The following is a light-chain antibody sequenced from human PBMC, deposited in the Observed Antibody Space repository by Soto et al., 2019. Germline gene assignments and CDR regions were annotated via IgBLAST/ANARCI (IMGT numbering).Light chain of an antibody. CDR2: SAS. CDR3: QQSYLTPYT. J-gene: IGKJ2*01. V-gene: IGKV1-39*01. CDR1: QSINTA. Sequence: DIQMTQSPSSLSASVGDRVTITCRASQSINTALNWYQQKQGKAPKLLIDSASSLQSGVPSRFTGSGSWTDFTLTISSLQPGDFSTYCCQQSYLTPYTFGQGTKVES.